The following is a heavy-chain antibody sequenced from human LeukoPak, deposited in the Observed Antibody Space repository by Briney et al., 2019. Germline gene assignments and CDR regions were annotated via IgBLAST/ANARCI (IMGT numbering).Heavy chain of an antibody. J-gene: IGHJ4*02. V-gene: IGHV3-53*01. CDR2: IYSGGST. CDR3: ASGYSYGPWDFDY. CDR1: GITFSNYN. D-gene: IGHD5-18*01. Sequence: QAGGSLRLSCAASGITFSNYNMSWVRQAPGKGLEWVSVIYSGGSTYYADSVKGRFTISRDNSKNTLYLQMNSLRAEDTAVYYCASGYSYGPWDFDYWGQGTLVTVSS.